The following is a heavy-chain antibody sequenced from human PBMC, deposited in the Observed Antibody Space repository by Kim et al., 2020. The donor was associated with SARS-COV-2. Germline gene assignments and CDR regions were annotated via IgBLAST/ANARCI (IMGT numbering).Heavy chain of an antibody. CDR1: GGTFSSYA. D-gene: IGHD3-22*01. CDR2: IIPILGIA. Sequence: SVKVSCKASGGTFSSYAISWVRQAPGQGLEWMGRIIPILGIANYAQKFQGRVTITADKSTSTAYMELSSLRSEDTAVYYCARARMGESNYYDSSGYTYYFDYWGQGTLVTVSS. CDR3: ARARMGESNYYDSSGYTYYFDY. V-gene: IGHV1-69*04. J-gene: IGHJ4*02.